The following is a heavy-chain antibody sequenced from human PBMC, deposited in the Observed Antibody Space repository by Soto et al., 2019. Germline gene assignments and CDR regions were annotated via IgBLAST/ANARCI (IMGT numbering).Heavy chain of an antibody. CDR2: ISYDGGKK. CDR3: AKNSYGDYDYNYFDY. J-gene: IGHJ4*02. D-gene: IGHD4-17*01. Sequence: GGSLRLSCATSGFPFSTYGMHWVRQAPGKGLEWVALISYDGGKKYYVDSVKGRFTISRDNSKKTLYLQMNSLRAEDTAVYYCAKNSYGDYDYNYFDYWGQGALVTVSS. CDR1: GFPFSTYG. V-gene: IGHV3-30*18.